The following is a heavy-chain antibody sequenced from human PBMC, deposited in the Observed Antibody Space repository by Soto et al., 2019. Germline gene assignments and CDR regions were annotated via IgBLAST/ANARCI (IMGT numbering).Heavy chain of an antibody. CDR3: ARHDQHRLTTVTTKNWFDP. V-gene: IGHV4-39*01. CDR1: GGSISSSSYY. J-gene: IGHJ5*02. Sequence: SETLSLTCTVSGGSISSSSYYWGWIRQPPGKGLEWIGSIYYSGSTYYNPSLKSRVTISVDTSKNQFSLKLSSVTAADTAVYYCARHDQHRLTTVTTKNWFDPWGQGTLVTVSS. CDR2: IYYSGST. D-gene: IGHD4-4*01.